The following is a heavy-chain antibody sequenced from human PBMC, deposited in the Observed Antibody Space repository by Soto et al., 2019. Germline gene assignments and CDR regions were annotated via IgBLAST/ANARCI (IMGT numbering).Heavy chain of an antibody. D-gene: IGHD1-26*01. J-gene: IGHJ4*02. Sequence: QVQLVQAWAEVKKPGSSVKVSCKASGGTFRSLAISWGRPAPGQGLGLMGGLVTVVGTANYSQKFQDTVTITADKSKSKSYMELSSLRSEDTSVYYCARSPWVVDYWGQGTLVSVSS. CDR2: LVTVVGTA. V-gene: IGHV1-69*06. CDR3: ARSPWVVDY. CDR1: GGTFRSLA.